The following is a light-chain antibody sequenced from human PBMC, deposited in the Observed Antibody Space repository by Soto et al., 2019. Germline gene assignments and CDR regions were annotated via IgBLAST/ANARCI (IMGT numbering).Light chain of an antibody. V-gene: IGKV1-9*01. CDR1: QGIRNY. J-gene: IGKJ4*01. CDR2: LAF. CDR3: QYLNSFPLT. Sequence: IQLTQSPSSLSASVGDRVTITCRASQGIRNYLAWYQQKPGKAPNLLIYLAFTLQGGVPSRFSGSGSGTEFSLTISSLQPEDVATYYCQYLNSFPLTFGGGTKVELK.